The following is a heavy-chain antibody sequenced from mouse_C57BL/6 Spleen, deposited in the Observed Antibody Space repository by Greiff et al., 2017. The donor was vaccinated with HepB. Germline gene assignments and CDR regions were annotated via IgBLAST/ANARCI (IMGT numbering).Heavy chain of an antibody. D-gene: IGHD1-1*01. CDR1: GYTFTDYE. J-gene: IGHJ2*01. Sequence: QVQLKQSGAELVRPGASVTLSCKASGYTFTDYEMHWVKQTPVHGLEWIGAIDPETGGTAYNQKFKGKAILTADKSSSTAYMELRSLTSEDSAVYYCTRFSATVVATLYFDYWGQGTTLTVSS. V-gene: IGHV1-15*01. CDR2: IDPETGGT. CDR3: TRFSATVVATLYFDY.